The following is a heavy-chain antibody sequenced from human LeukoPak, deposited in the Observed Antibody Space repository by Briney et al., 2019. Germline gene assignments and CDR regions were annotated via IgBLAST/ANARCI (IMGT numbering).Heavy chain of an antibody. J-gene: IGHJ6*03. CDR2: INPSGGST. CDR3: ARAPGVTMVRGVIPIEYYYYYYMDV. V-gene: IGHV1-46*01. D-gene: IGHD3-10*01. CDR1: GYTFTSYY. Sequence: ASVKVSCKASGYTFTSYYMHWVRQAPGQGLEWMGIINPSGGSTSYAQKFQGRVTMTRDTSTSTVYMELSSLRSEDTAVYYCARAPGVTMVRGVIPIEYYYYYYMDVWGKGTTVTVSS.